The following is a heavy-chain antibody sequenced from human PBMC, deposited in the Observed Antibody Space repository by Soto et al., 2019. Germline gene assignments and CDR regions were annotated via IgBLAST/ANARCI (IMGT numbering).Heavy chain of an antibody. J-gene: IGHJ4*02. D-gene: IGHD3-22*01. Sequence: GASVKVSCKASGYTFTSYAMHWVRQAPGQRLEWMGWINAGNGNTKYSQKFQGRVTITRDTSASTAYMELSSLGSEDTAVYYCARDGSHYYDSSGYYPFDYWGQGTLVTVSS. CDR2: INAGNGNT. V-gene: IGHV1-3*01. CDR1: GYTFTSYA. CDR3: ARDGSHYYDSSGYYPFDY.